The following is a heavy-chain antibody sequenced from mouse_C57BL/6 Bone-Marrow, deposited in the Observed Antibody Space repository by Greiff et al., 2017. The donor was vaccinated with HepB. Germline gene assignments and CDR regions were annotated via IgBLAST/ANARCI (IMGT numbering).Heavy chain of an antibody. J-gene: IGHJ1*03. CDR3: GITTYWYFDV. CDR2: IYPGSGST. Sequence: VQLQQSGAELVKPGASVKMSCKASGYTFTSYWITWVKQRPGQGLEWIGDIYPGSGSTNYNEKFKSKATLTVDTSSSTAYMQLSSLTSEDSAVYYCGITTYWYFDVWGTGTTVTVSS. D-gene: IGHD1-1*01. V-gene: IGHV1-55*01. CDR1: GYTFTSYW.